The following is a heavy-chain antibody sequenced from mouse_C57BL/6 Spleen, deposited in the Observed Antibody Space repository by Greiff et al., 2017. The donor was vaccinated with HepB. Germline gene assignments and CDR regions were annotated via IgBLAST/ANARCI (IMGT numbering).Heavy chain of an antibody. D-gene: IGHD2-5*01. CDR1: GYAFSSSW. V-gene: IGHV1-82*01. CDR3: ARSGYYSNYGDY. J-gene: IGHJ2*01. CDR2: IYPGDGDT. Sequence: VQLQQSGPELVKPGASVKISCKASGYAFSSSWMNWVKQRPGKGLEWIGRIYPGDGDTNYNGKFKGKATLTADKSSSTAYMQLSSLTSEDSAVYFCARSGYYSNYGDYWGQGTTLTVSS.